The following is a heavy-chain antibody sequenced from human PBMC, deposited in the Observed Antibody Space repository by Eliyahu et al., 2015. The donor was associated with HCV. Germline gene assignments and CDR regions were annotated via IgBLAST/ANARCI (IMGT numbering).Heavy chain of an antibody. CDR3: TTGAPGGFDYYLDV. D-gene: IGHD3-10*01. Sequence: EVQLVXSGGGLVKPGGSLRLSCAASGFTFIXAWMRWVRQAPGEGLGWIGRIKSKTDGGTTDYAAPVKGRFTISRDDSKSTLYLQMNSLKTEDTAVYYCTTGAPGGFDYYLDVWGQGTTVTVSS. V-gene: IGHV3-15*01. J-gene: IGHJ6*03. CDR2: IKSKTDGGTT. CDR1: GFTFIXAW.